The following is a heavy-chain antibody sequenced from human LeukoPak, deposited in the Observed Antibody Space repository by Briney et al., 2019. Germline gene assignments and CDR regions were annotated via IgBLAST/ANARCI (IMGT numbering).Heavy chain of an antibody. D-gene: IGHD1-26*01. V-gene: IGHV3-30*02. CDR1: GFTFSSYG. CDR2: IRYDGSNK. Sequence: GGSLRLSCAASGFTFSSYGMHWVRQAPGKGLEWVAFIRYDGSNKYYADSVKGRFTISRDNSKNTLYLQMNSLGAEDTAVYYCAKDTAPGSIVGATEYFDYWGQGTLVTVSS. CDR3: AKDTAPGSIVGATEYFDY. J-gene: IGHJ4*02.